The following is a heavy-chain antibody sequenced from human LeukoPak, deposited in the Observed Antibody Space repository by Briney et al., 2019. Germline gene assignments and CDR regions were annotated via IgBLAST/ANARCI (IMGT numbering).Heavy chain of an antibody. Sequence: ASVKVSCKASGYTFTSYYMHWVRQAPGQGLEWMGIINPSGGSTSYAQKFQGRVTMTRDMSTSTVYMELSSPRSEDTAVYYCARRDYDSSGYYYGSFDYWGQGTLVTVSS. D-gene: IGHD3-22*01. CDR2: INPSGGST. V-gene: IGHV1-46*01. CDR1: GYTFTSYY. J-gene: IGHJ4*02. CDR3: ARRDYDSSGYYYGSFDY.